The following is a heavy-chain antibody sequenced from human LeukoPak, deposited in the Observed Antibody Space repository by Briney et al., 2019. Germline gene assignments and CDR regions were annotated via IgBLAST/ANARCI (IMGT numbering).Heavy chain of an antibody. CDR1: GGSISSGSYY. CDR2: IYTSGST. CDR3: ARVTTGGYYNY. D-gene: IGHD3-22*01. V-gene: IGHV4-61*02. Sequence: SATLSLTCTVSGGSISSGSYYWSWIRQPAGKGLEWIGRIYTSGSTNYNPSLKSRVTISLDTSENHFSLKLSSVTAADTAVYYCARVTTGGYYNYWGQGTLVTVSS. J-gene: IGHJ4*02.